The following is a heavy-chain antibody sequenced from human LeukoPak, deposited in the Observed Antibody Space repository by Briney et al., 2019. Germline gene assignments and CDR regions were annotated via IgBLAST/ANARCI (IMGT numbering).Heavy chain of an antibody. V-gene: IGHV3-53*01. CDR1: GFTVKDNF. J-gene: IGHJ4*02. Sequence: GGSLRLSCAASGFTVKDNFMSWVRQAPGKGLEWVSVIYSGGSTYYADSVKGRFTISRDNSKNTLYLQMNSLRAEDTAVYYCARESGYDSPFDYWGQGTLVTVSS. CDR2: IYSGGST. D-gene: IGHD5-12*01. CDR3: ARESGYDSPFDY.